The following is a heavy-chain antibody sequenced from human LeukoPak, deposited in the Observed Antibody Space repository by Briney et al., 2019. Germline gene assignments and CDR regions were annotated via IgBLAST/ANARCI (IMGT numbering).Heavy chain of an antibody. CDR1: GFTFSSYW. CDR2: IKQDGSEK. V-gene: IGHV3-7*03. J-gene: IGHJ4*02. Sequence: GGSLRLSCAASGFTFSSYWMSWVRQAPGKGLEWVANIKQDGSEKYYVDSVKGRFTIPRDNAKNSLYLQMNSLRAEDTAVYYCARDSTSSGWFPYFDYWGQGTLVTVSS. CDR3: ARDSTSSGWFPYFDY. D-gene: IGHD6-19*01.